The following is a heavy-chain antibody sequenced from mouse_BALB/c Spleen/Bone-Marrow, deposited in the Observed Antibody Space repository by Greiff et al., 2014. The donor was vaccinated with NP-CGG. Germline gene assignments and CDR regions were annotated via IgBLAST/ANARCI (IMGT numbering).Heavy chain of an antibody. CDR2: ISSGSSTI. J-gene: IGHJ1*01. CDR1: GFTSSSFG. CDR3: ARRHYGSSYGYFDV. Sequence: DVQLVESGGGLVQPGGSRKLSCAASGFTSSSFGMHWVRQAPEKGLEWVAYISSGSSTIYYADSVKGRFTISRDNPKNTLFLQMTSLRSDDTAMYYCARRHYGSSYGYFDVWGAGTTVTVSS. D-gene: IGHD1-1*01. V-gene: IGHV5-17*02.